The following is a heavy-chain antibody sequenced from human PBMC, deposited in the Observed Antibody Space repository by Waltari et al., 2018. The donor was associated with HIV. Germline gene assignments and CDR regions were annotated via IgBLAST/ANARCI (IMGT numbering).Heavy chain of an antibody. Sequence: QVQLQESGPGLVKPSQTLSLTCTVSGGSISSGSSSWSWIRTPAGKGLEWIGRIYTSGSTNYNPSLKSRVTISVDTSKNQFSLKLSSVTAADTAVYYCARRGIQLWFYAFDIWGQGTMVTVSS. V-gene: IGHV4-61*02. CDR2: IYTSGST. CDR3: ARRGIQLWFYAFDI. J-gene: IGHJ3*02. CDR1: GGSISSGSSS. D-gene: IGHD5-18*01.